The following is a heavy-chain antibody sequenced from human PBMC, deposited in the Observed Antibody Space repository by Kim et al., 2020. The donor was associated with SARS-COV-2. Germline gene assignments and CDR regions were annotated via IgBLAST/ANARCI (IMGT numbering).Heavy chain of an antibody. CDR3: ARRPLLDY. V-gene: IGHV3-30*03. Sequence: GGSLRLSCAASGFTFSSYGMHCVRQAPGKGLEWVAVVSDDGSEKYYADSVKGRFTISKDSSKDTLYLQMNGLTPEDTAVYYCARRPLLDYWGQGTLVTVSS. CDR2: VSDDGSEK. CDR1: GFTFSSYG. J-gene: IGHJ4*02.